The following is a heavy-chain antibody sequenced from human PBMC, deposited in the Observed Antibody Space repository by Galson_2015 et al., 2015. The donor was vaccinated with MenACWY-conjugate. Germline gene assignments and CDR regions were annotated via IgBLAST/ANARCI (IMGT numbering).Heavy chain of an antibody. V-gene: IGHV1-69*04. J-gene: IGHJ6*02. Sequence: SVKVSCKASGGTFSSYAISWVRQAPGQGLEWMGRIIPILGIANYAQKFQGRVTITADKSTSTAYMELSSLRSEDTAVYYCAAGYCSGGSCYSAFGYYYYGMDVWGQGTTVTVSS. D-gene: IGHD2-15*01. CDR2: IIPILGIA. CDR3: AAGYCSGGSCYSAFGYYYYGMDV. CDR1: GGTFSSYA.